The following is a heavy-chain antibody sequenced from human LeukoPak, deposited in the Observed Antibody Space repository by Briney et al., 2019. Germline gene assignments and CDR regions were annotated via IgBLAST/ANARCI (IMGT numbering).Heavy chain of an antibody. CDR2: IYYSGST. D-gene: IGHD3-10*01. Sequence: SETLSLTFTVSGGSISSSSYYWGWIRPPPGKGLEWIGSIYYSGSTYYNPSLKSRVTISVDTSKNQFSLKLSSVTAADTAVYYCAGLWFGELLYNWFDPWGQGTLVTVSS. V-gene: IGHV4-39*01. J-gene: IGHJ5*02. CDR3: AGLWFGELLYNWFDP. CDR1: GGSISSSSYY.